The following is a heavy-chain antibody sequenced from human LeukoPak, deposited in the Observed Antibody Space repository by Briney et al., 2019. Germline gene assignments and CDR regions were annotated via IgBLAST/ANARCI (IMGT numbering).Heavy chain of an antibody. CDR2: IIPIFGTA. D-gene: IGHD6-13*01. V-gene: IGHV1-69*13. CDR3: ARGPRIAAAGTFSSPTYWYFDL. CDR1: GGTFSSYA. J-gene: IGHJ2*01. Sequence: SVKVSCKASGGTFSSYAISWVRQAPGQGLEWMGGIIPIFGTANYAQKFQGRVTITADESTSTAYMELSSLRSEDTAVYYCARGPRIAAAGTFSSPTYWYFDLWGRGTLVTVSS.